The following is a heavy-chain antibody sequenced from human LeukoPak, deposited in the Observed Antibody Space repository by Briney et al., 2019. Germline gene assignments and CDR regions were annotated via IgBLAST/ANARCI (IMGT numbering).Heavy chain of an antibody. CDR2: ISWNSGSI. Sequence: GGSLRLSCAASGFNFDDYAMHWVRQTPGKGLECVSGISWNSGSIGYADSVKGRFTISRDNAKNSLYLQMHSLRPDDTALYYCVKGPYDDSSGYNNWFDPWGQGTLVTVSS. D-gene: IGHD3-22*01. CDR1: GFNFDDYA. CDR3: VKGPYDDSSGYNNWFDP. V-gene: IGHV3-9*01. J-gene: IGHJ5*02.